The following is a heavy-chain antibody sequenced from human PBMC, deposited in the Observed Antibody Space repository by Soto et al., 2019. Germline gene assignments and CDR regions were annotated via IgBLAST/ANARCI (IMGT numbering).Heavy chain of an antibody. CDR2: IYYSGST. D-gene: IGHD3-22*01. CDR1: GGSIRSYY. J-gene: IGHJ1*01. Sequence: SETLSLTCTVSGGSIRSYYGSWIRQPPGKGLEWIGYIYYSGSTNYNPSLKSRVTIPVDTSKNQFSLKLSSVTAADTAVYYCARGTSGYYSEYFQHWGQGTLVTVSS. CDR3: ARGTSGYYSEYFQH. V-gene: IGHV4-59*01.